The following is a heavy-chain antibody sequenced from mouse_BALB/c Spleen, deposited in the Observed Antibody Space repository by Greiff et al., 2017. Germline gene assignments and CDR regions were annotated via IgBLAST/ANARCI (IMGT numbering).Heavy chain of an antibody. CDR3: AKLVKPSLWYFDV. CDR1: GFSLTGYG. J-gene: IGHJ1*01. V-gene: IGHV2-6-7*01. Sequence: VMLVESGPGLVAPSQSLSITCTVSGFSLTGYGVNWVRQPPGKGLEWLGMIWGDGSTDYNSALKSRLSISKDNSKSQVFLKLNSLQTDDTATYYCAKLVKPSLWYFDVWGAGTTVIVSS. CDR2: IWGDGST. D-gene: IGHD2-2*01.